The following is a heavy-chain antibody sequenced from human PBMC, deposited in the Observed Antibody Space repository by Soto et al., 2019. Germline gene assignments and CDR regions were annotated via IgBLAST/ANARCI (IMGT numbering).Heavy chain of an antibody. D-gene: IGHD6-19*01. Sequence: SVKVSCKASGGTFSSYTISWVRQAPGQGLEWMGRIIPILGIANYAQKFQGRVTITADKSTSTAYMELSSLRSEDTAVYYCARALAVAGPSYFDYWGQGTLVTVSS. CDR1: GGTFSSYT. J-gene: IGHJ4*02. V-gene: IGHV1-69*02. CDR3: ARALAVAGPSYFDY. CDR2: IIPILGIA.